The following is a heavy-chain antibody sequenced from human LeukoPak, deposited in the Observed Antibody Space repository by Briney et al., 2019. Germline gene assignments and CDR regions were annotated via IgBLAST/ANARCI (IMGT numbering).Heavy chain of an antibody. Sequence: SVKVSCKASGGTFSSYAISWVRQAPGQGLEWMGRIIPIFGIANYAQKFQGRVTITADKSTSTAYMELSSLRSEDTAVYYCARDSGSHSPYFDYWGQGTLVTVSS. D-gene: IGHD1-26*01. V-gene: IGHV1-69*04. CDR3: ARDSGSHSPYFDY. J-gene: IGHJ4*02. CDR2: IIPIFGIA. CDR1: GGTFSSYA.